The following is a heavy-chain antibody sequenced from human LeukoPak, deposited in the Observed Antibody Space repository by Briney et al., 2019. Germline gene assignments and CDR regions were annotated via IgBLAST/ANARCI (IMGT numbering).Heavy chain of an antibody. J-gene: IGHJ4*02. D-gene: IGHD7-27*01. V-gene: IGHV1-69*06. CDR2: IIPIFGTA. CDR3: ATCPNWGSGGYFDY. CDR1: GGTFSSYA. Sequence: GASVKVSCKASGGTFSSYAISWVRQAPGQGLEWMGGIIPIFGTANYAQKFQGRVTMTEDTSTDTTYMELSSLRSEDTAVYYCATCPNWGSGGYFDYWGQGTLVTVSS.